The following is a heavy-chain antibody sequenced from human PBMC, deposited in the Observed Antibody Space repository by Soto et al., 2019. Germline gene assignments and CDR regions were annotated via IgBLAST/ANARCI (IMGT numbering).Heavy chain of an antibody. Sequence: VQLVESGGGGVQPGRSLRLSCAASGFTFSSYGMHWVRQAPGKGLEWVAVISYDGRNKYYADSVKGRFTISRDNSRNTLFLQMSSLRAEDTAVYYCVKDGSSGWPYYYGMDVWGQGTTVTVSS. CDR3: VKDGSSGWPYYYGMDV. J-gene: IGHJ6*02. CDR2: ISYDGRNK. V-gene: IGHV3-30*18. D-gene: IGHD6-19*01. CDR1: GFTFSSYG.